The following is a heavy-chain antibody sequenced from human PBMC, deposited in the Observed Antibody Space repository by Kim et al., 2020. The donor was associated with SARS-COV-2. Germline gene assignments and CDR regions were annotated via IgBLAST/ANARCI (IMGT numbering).Heavy chain of an antibody. Sequence: ASVKVSCRASGYPFTTYGISWVRQAPGQGLEWMGWVNGYNGNINYAQKFQGRVIMTTATSTSTAYMELRSLRSDDTAVYYCARGRTSPHTSRSYYYYGMDVWGQGTMVTVSS. CDR1: GYPFTTYG. CDR2: VNGYNGNI. J-gene: IGHJ6*02. CDR3: ARGRTSPHTSRSYYYYGMDV. D-gene: IGHD2-2*01. V-gene: IGHV1-18*04.